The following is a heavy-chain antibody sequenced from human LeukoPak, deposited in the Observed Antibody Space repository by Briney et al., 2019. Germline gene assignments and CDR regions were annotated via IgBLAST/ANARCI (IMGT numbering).Heavy chain of an antibody. CDR1: GGSISSSSYY. D-gene: IGHD5-18*01. J-gene: IGHJ4*02. CDR3: ASSGYSYGYGIDY. CDR2: IYYSGST. V-gene: IGHV4-39*07. Sequence: PSETLSLTCTVSGGSISSSSYYWGWIRQPPGKGLEWIGSIYYSGSTYYNPSLKSRVTISVDTSKNQFSLKLSSVTAADTAVYYCASSGYSYGYGIDYWGQGTLVTVSS.